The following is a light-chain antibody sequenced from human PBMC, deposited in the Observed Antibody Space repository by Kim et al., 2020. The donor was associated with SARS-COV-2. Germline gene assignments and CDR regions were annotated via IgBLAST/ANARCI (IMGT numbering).Light chain of an antibody. V-gene: IGLV3-1*01. CDR1: KLGDKY. CDR2: QDS. Sequence: VSPGQTASITCSGDKLGDKYACWYQQKPGQSPVLVIYQDSKRPSGIPERFSGSNSGNTATLTISGTQAMDEADYYCQAWDSSTVVIGGGTQLTVL. J-gene: IGLJ2*01. CDR3: QAWDSSTVV.